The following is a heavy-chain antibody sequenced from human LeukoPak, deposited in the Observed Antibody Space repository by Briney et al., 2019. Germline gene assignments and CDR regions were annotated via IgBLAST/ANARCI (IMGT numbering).Heavy chain of an antibody. CDR1: GGSISSYY. CDR2: IYFSGST. J-gene: IGHJ4*02. Sequence: SETLSLTCTVSGGSISSYYWSWIRQPPGKGLEWIGFIYFSGSTNYNPSLKSRVTISADTSKNRFSLKLSSVTAADTAVYYCARERVGATTGFDSWGRGTLVTVSS. D-gene: IGHD1-26*01. CDR3: ARERVGATTGFDS. V-gene: IGHV4-59*01.